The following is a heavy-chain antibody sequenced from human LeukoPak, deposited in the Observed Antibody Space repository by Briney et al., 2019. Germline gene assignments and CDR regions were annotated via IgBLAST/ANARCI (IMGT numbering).Heavy chain of an antibody. CDR2: ISSSGSTI. V-gene: IGHV3-48*03. J-gene: IGHJ4*02. CDR3: ARETGGYSSSWYGGFDY. CDR1: GFTFSSYE. D-gene: IGHD6-13*01. Sequence: GGSLRLSCAASGFTFSSYEMNWVRQAPGKGLEWVSYISSSGSTIYYADSVKGRFTISRDNAKNSLYLQMSSLRAEDTAVYYCARETGGYSSSWYGGFDYWGQGTLVTVSS.